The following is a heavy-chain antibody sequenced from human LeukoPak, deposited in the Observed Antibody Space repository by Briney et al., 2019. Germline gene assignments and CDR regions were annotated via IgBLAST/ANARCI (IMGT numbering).Heavy chain of an antibody. V-gene: IGHV1-69*05. CDR2: IIPIFGTA. CDR1: GGTFSSYA. D-gene: IGHD3-3*01. Sequence: SVKVSCKASGGTFSSYAISWVRQAPGQGLEWMGGIIPIFGTANYAQKFQGRVTITTDESTSTAYMELSSLRSEDTAVYYCARDPITIFGVVIMGIGGFDPWGQGTLVTVSP. CDR3: ARDPITIFGVVIMGIGGFDP. J-gene: IGHJ5*02.